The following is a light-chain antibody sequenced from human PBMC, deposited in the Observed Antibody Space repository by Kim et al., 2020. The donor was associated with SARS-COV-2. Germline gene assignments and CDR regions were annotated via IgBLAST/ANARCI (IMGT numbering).Light chain of an antibody. J-gene: IGLJ1*01. CDR2: QDN. CDR3: QAWDSSYV. V-gene: IGLV3-1*01. CDR1: KLGDKY. Sequence: SYELTQPPSVSVSPGQTASITCSGDKLGDKYACWYQQKPGQSPVLVIYQDNKRPSGIPERFSGSNSGNTATLTISGTQAMDEADYYCQAWDSSYVFGTGTKVTV.